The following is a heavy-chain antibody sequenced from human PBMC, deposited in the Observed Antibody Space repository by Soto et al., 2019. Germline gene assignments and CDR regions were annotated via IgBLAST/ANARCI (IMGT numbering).Heavy chain of an antibody. CDR2: INHSGST. Sequence: QVQLQQWGAGLLKPSETLSLTCAVYGGSFSGYYWSWIRQPPGKGLEWIGEINHSGSTNYNPSLKSRVPISVDTSKNQFPLTLSSVPAADPAVYYCASAARGGDYWGQGPLVTVSS. D-gene: IGHD3-10*01. V-gene: IGHV4-34*01. CDR3: ASAARGGDY. J-gene: IGHJ4*02. CDR1: GGSFSGYY.